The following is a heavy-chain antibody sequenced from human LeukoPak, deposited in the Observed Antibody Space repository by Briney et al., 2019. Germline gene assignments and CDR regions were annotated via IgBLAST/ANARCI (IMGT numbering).Heavy chain of an antibody. D-gene: IGHD4-17*01. Sequence: GGSLRLSCAASGFTFSNYGMHWVRQAPGKGLEWVAVIWYDGSDKYYADSVKGRFTISRDNSKNTLYLQMNYLRAEDTAVYYCAKDPATVTYFDYWGQGTLVTVSS. J-gene: IGHJ4*02. V-gene: IGHV3-33*06. CDR2: IWYDGSDK. CDR3: AKDPATVTYFDY. CDR1: GFTFSNYG.